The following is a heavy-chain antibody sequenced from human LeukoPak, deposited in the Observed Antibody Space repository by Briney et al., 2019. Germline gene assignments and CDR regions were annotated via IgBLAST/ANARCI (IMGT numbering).Heavy chain of an antibody. D-gene: IGHD3-9*01. CDR2: ISGSGGST. Sequence: GGSLRLSCAACGFTFSSYAMSWVREAPGKGLECVSAISGSGGSTYYADSVKGRFTISRDNSKNTLYLQMNSLRAEDTAVYSCATRGGYSDILTGYYGMDVWGQGTTVTVSS. CDR3: ATRGGYSDILTGYYGMDV. V-gene: IGHV3-23*01. CDR1: GFTFSSYA. J-gene: IGHJ6*02.